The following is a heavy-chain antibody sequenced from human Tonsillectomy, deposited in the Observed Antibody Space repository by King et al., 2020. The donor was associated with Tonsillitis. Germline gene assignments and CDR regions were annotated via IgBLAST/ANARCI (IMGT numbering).Heavy chain of an antibody. CDR2: IKQDGSEK. Sequence: VQLVESGGGLVQPGGSLRLSCAASGFTFSNYWMSWVRQAPGKGLEWVANIKQDGSEKYYEDSVKGRFTISRDNAKNSLFLQINSLRVEDTAVYYCARASSYYYDTSGYYPDFDYWGQGTLVTVSS. CDR1: GFTFSNYW. V-gene: IGHV3-7*01. D-gene: IGHD3-22*01. J-gene: IGHJ4*02. CDR3: ARASSYYYDTSGYYPDFDY.